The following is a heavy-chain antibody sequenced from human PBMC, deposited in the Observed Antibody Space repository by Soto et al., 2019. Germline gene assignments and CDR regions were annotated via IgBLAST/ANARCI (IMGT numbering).Heavy chain of an antibody. CDR1: GGTFSSYA. Sequence: GASVKVSCKASGGTFSSYAISWVRQAPGQGLEWMGGIIPIFGTANYAQKFQGRVTITADESTSTAYMELISLRSEDTAVYYCARLAGSIAALNWFDPWGQGTLVTVSS. CDR3: ARLAGSIAALNWFDP. D-gene: IGHD6-6*01. J-gene: IGHJ5*02. CDR2: IIPIFGTA. V-gene: IGHV1-69*13.